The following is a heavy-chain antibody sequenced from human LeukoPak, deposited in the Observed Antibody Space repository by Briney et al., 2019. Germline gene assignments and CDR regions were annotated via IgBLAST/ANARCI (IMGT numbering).Heavy chain of an antibody. D-gene: IGHD3-10*01. Sequence: ASVKVSCKASGYTFTSYYKHWVRQAPGQGLEWMGIINPSGGSTSYAQKFQGRVTMTRDTSTSTVYMELSSLRSEDTAVYYCARAYGSGSYTLLFFDYWGQGTLVTVSS. CDR2: INPSGGST. V-gene: IGHV1-46*01. CDR3: ARAYGSGSYTLLFFDY. J-gene: IGHJ4*02. CDR1: GYTFTSYY.